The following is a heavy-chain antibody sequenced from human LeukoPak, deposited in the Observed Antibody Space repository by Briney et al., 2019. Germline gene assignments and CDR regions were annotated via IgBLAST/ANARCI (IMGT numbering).Heavy chain of an antibody. CDR3: AKVTYGSGTYGAFDY. Sequence: GGSLRLSCAASGFTFSSYAMSWVRQAPGKGLEWVSAISGSGARTYYADSVKGRFTISRDNSKNTLYLQMNSLRAEDTAVYSCAKVTYGSGTYGAFDYWGQGTLVTVSS. V-gene: IGHV3-23*01. D-gene: IGHD3-10*01. CDR2: ISGSGART. CDR1: GFTFSSYA. J-gene: IGHJ4*02.